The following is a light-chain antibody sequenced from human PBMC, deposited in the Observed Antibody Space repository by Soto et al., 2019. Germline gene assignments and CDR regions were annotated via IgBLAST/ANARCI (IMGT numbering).Light chain of an antibody. CDR3: QQFDSSRMYS. V-gene: IGKV3-20*01. Sequence: EIVLTQSPGTLSLSPGERATLSCRASQSVTSTYLACYQQKPGQSPRLIIYGGSTRASGFPDRFSGGGSGTDFTATISRLEPEDSAVYYCHCQQFDSSRMYSFGQGTKLEI. J-gene: IGKJ2*03. CDR2: GGS. CDR1: QSVTSTY.